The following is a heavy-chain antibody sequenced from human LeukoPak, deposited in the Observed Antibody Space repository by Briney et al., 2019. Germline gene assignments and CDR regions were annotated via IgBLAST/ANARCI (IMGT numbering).Heavy chain of an antibody. J-gene: IGHJ4*02. CDR2: ISIDGNTK. V-gene: IGHV3-30-3*01. CDR1: RFTLSRFT. Sequence: GGSLRLSCAVSRFTLSRFTMHWVRQAPGHGLEWVAVISIDGNTKYHADSVRGRFTISIDNSKNTLYLQMNTVRTEDTAVYFCARDHDGGGGGGYWGQGTLVTVSS. D-gene: IGHD2-15*01. CDR3: ARDHDGGGGGGY.